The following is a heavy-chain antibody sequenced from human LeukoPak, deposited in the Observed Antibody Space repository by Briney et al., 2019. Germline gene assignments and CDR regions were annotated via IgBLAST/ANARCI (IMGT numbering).Heavy chain of an antibody. J-gene: IGHJ4*02. CDR1: GGSISSYY. CDR3: AREGASGSYFGFDY. D-gene: IGHD1-26*01. V-gene: IGHV4-59*12. CDR2: IYHSGST. Sequence: PSETLSLTCTVSGGSISSYYWSWIRQPPGKGLEWIGYIYHSGSTYYNPSLKSRVTISVDRSKNQFSLKLSSVTAADTAVYYCAREGASGSYFGFDYWGQGTLVTVSS.